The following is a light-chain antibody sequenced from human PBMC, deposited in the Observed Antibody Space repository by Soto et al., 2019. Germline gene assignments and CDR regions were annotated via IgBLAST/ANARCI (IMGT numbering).Light chain of an antibody. CDR2: EVS. CDR1: SSDVGAYDF. Sequence: QSALTQPASVSGSPGQSITISCTGTSSDVGAYDFVSWYQQHPDKAPKLMIYEVSNRPSGVSHRFSGSKSVNTATLTISGLQAEDEADYYCSSYTTSSTRVLGTGTKVTVL. CDR3: SSYTTSSTRV. J-gene: IGLJ1*01. V-gene: IGLV2-14*03.